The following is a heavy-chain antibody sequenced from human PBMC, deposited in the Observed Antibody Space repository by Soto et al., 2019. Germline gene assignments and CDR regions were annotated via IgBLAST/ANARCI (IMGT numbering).Heavy chain of an antibody. Sequence: ASVKVSCKASGYTFTSYGISSVRQAPGQGLEWMGWLSAYNGNTNYAQKLQGRVTMTTDTSTSTAYMELRSLRSDDTAVYYCARDGGRNYYGSGSYYTNYDYGMDVWGQGTTVTVSS. D-gene: IGHD3-10*01. J-gene: IGHJ6*02. CDR2: LSAYNGNT. CDR3: ARDGGRNYYGSGSYYTNYDYGMDV. CDR1: GYTFTSYG. V-gene: IGHV1-18*04.